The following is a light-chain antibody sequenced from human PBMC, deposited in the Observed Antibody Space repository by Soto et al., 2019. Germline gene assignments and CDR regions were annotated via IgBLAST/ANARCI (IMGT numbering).Light chain of an antibody. J-gene: IGKJ2*01. CDR3: QRYDISPFP. Sequence: EIVLTQCPGTVSLSPGERATLSCRASQSVSSTYLAWYQQKPGQAPRLLIYGASSRATGIPDRFSGSGSGTDFTLTISRLEPEDFAVYYCQRYDISPFPFGQGTKLEIK. CDR2: GAS. V-gene: IGKV3-20*01. CDR1: QSVSSTY.